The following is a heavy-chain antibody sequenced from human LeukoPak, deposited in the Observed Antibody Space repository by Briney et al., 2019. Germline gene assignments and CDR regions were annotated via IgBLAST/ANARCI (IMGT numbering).Heavy chain of an antibody. V-gene: IGHV3-11*04. D-gene: IGHD6-13*01. J-gene: IGHJ4*02. CDR3: AREAGYSRSWHINY. Sequence: GGSLRLSCAASGFTFSDYYMSWIRQAPGKWLEWVSYISSSGSTIYYADSVKGRFTISRDNAKNSLYLQMYSLRAEDTAVYYCAREAGYSRSWHINYWGQGTLVTVSS. CDR1: GFTFSDYY. CDR2: ISSSGSTI.